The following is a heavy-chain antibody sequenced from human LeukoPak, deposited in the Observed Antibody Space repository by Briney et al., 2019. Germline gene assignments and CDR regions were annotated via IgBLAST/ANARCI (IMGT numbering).Heavy chain of an antibody. V-gene: IGHV3-23*01. CDR3: AASLEWLPHYYYYGMDV. CDR2: ISGSGGST. Sequence: GGSLRLSCAASGFTFSSYAMSWVRQAPGKGLEWVSAISGSGGSTYYADSVKGRFTISRDNSKNTLYLQMNSLRAEDTAVYYCAASLEWLPHYYYYGMDVWGQGTTVTVPS. D-gene: IGHD3-3*01. CDR1: GFTFSSYA. J-gene: IGHJ6*02.